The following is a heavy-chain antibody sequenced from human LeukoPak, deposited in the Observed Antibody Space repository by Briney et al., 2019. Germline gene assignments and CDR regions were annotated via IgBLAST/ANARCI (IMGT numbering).Heavy chain of an antibody. D-gene: IGHD7-27*01. CDR3: ARDGEPRYWGSGYYYGMDV. CDR2: ISNDGSNK. J-gene: IGHJ6*02. V-gene: IGHV3-30-3*01. Sequence: PGRSLRLSCAASGFTFSSYAMHWVRQAPGKGLEWVAVISNDGSNKYYADSVKGRFTISRDNSKNTLSLQMNSLRADDTAVYYCARDGEPRYWGSGYYYGMDVWGQGATVTVSS. CDR1: GFTFSSYA.